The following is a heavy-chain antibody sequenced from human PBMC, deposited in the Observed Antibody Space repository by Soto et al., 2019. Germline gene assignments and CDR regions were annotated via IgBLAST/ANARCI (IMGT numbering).Heavy chain of an antibody. V-gene: IGHV3-7*01. CDR3: ASLPQLELRLYFDY. CDR1: GFTFSSYW. D-gene: IGHD1-7*01. CDR2: IKQDGSEK. J-gene: IGHJ4*02. Sequence: GGSLRLSCAASGFTFSSYWMSWVRQAPGKGLEWVANIKQDGSEKYYVDSVKGRFTISRDNAKNSLYLQMNSLRAEDTAVYYCASLPQLELRLYFDYWGQGTLVTVSS.